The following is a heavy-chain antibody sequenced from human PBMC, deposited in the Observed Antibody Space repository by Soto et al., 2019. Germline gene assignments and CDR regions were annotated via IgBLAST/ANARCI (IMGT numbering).Heavy chain of an antibody. CDR1: GYIFTSYG. CDR3: ARGRYGDY. CDR2: ISAHNGNT. D-gene: IGHD4-17*01. V-gene: IGHV1-18*01. J-gene: IGHJ4*02. Sequence: QAHLVQSGPEVKKPGASVKVSCKGSGYIFTSYGIAWVRQAPGQGLVWMGWISAHNGNTEYAQKYQGRVTVTRDTSTSTAYLELRRLRSDDTALYYGARGRYGDYGGQGALVTVSS.